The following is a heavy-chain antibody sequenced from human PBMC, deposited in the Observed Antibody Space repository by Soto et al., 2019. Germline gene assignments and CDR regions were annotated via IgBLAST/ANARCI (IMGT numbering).Heavy chain of an antibody. CDR2: IFPLTDIP. V-gene: IGHV1-69*02. CDR1: GGTFRNYP. Sequence: QVQLVQSGTEVKNPGSSVKVSCKASGGTFRNYPINWVRQAPGQGLEWMGSIFPLTDIPDYAQNFQARLTISADKSTSTAYMELSSLTSDDTAMYFCARGPLVVLNYFESWGQGTLVTVSS. J-gene: IGHJ4*02. CDR3: ARGPLVVLNYFES.